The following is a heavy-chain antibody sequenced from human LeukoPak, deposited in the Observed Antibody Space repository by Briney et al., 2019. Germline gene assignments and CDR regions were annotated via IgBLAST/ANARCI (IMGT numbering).Heavy chain of an antibody. D-gene: IGHD1-7*01. CDR2: IIPILGIA. V-gene: IGHV1-69*04. CDR1: GGTFSSYA. CDR3: ARGRGELRWFDP. Sequence: SVKVSCKASGGTFSSYAISWVQQAPGQGLEWMGRIIPILGIANYAQKFQGRVTITADKSTSTAYMELSSLRSEDTAVYYCARGRGELRWFDPWGQGTLVTVSS. J-gene: IGHJ5*02.